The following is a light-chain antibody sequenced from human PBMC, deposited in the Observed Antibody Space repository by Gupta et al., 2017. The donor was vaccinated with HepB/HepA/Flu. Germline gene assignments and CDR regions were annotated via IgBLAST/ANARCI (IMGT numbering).Light chain of an antibody. J-gene: IGKJ4*02. V-gene: IGKV1-39*01. CDR3: QQSYSTPLT. CDR2: SAS. CDR1: QIISSY. Sequence: DIQLTQSPSSLSASVGDRVTITCRASQIISSYLNWYQQKPGKAPKLLIYSASSLQRGVPSRFTGSGSGTDFTLTINSLQPEDVATYYCQQSYSTPLTFGGGTKVEIK.